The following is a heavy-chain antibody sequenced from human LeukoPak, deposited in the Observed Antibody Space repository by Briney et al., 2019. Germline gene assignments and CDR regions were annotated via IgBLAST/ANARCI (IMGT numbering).Heavy chain of an antibody. CDR3: AKDGAAPYYYYGMDV. CDR2: IRYDGSNK. V-gene: IGHV3-30*02. Sequence: GGSLKLSRAASGFTFSSYGMHWVRQAPGKGLEWVAFIRYDGSNKYYADSVKGRFTISRDNSKNTLYLQMNSLRAEDTAVYYCAKDGAAPYYYYGMDVWGQGTTVTVSS. D-gene: IGHD6-25*01. J-gene: IGHJ6*02. CDR1: GFTFSSYG.